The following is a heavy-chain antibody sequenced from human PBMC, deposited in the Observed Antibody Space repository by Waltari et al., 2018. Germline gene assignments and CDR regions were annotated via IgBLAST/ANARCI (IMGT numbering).Heavy chain of an antibody. V-gene: IGHV3-23*01. Sequence: QLLESGGGLVQPGGSLRLSCSDSGLTFSIFAMSCVRQAPGKGLEWVSGISNSGADTYYADSVKGRFTISRDNSKKTLYLQMNSLRVEDTAVYYCAKDHGVAYWGRGTLVTVSA. J-gene: IGHJ4*02. CDR2: ISNSGADT. D-gene: IGHD3-16*01. CDR3: AKDHGVAY. CDR1: GLTFSIFA.